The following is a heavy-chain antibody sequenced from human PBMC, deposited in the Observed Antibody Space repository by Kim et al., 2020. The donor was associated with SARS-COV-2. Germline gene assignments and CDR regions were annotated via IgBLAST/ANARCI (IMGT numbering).Heavy chain of an antibody. CDR1: GFTFNTHS. CDR2: ASHAGSDT. CDR3: TKRNWGSRPGD. V-gene: IGHV3-23*01. D-gene: IGHD3-16*01. Sequence: GGSLRLSCAPSGFTFNTHSITWVRQVPGKGLEWVSTASHAGSDTYYADSVKGRVTISRDNSENTVYLQMNSLRAEDTALYYCTKRNWGSRPGDWGQGTLVTVSS. J-gene: IGHJ4*02.